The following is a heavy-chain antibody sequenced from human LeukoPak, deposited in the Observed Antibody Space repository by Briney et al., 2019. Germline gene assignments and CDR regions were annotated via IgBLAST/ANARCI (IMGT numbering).Heavy chain of an antibody. J-gene: IGHJ6*02. CDR2: ISSSSSYI. CDR1: GGSVSDNN. V-gene: IGHV3-21*01. CDR3: AREGSIQLVGGMDV. D-gene: IGHD5-18*01. Sequence: ETLSLTCTVSGGSVSDNNFFWNWIRQPPGKGLEWVSSISSSSSYIYYADSVKGRFTISRDNAKNSLYLQMNSLRAEDTAVYYCAREGSIQLVGGMDVWGQGTTVTVSS.